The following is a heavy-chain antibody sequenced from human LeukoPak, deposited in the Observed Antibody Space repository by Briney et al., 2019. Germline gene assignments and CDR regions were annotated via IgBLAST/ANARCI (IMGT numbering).Heavy chain of an antibody. Sequence: GGSLRLSCAASGFTFSSYWMTWVRQAPGKGLEWVANIKQDGSEKFYVDSVKGRFTISRDNAKNSLYLQMNSLRAEDTAVYYCAREALGATNPFDYWGQGTLVTVSS. CDR2: IKQDGSEK. CDR3: AREALGATNPFDY. D-gene: IGHD1-26*01. CDR1: GFTFSSYW. J-gene: IGHJ4*02. V-gene: IGHV3-7*01.